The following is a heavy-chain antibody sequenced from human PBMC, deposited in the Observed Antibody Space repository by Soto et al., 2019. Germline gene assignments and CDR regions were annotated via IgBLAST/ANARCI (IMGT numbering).Heavy chain of an antibody. CDR1: GFTFSSYS. V-gene: IGHV3-21*01. CDR3: ASLYYDFWSGYYETFYYYYGMDV. D-gene: IGHD3-3*01. J-gene: IGHJ6*02. CDR2: ISSSSSYI. Sequence: PGGSLRLSCAASGFTFSSYSMNWVRQAPGKGLEWVSSISSSSSYIYYADSVKGRFTISRDNAKNSLYPQMNSLRAEDTAVYYCASLYYDFWSGYYETFYYYYGMDVWGQGTTVTVSS.